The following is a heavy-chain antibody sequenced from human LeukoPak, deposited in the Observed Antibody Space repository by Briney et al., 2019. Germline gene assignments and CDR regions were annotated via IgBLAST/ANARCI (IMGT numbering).Heavy chain of an antibody. J-gene: IGHJ4*02. V-gene: IGHV4-39*07. CDR3: ASYSSSWYYFDY. D-gene: IGHD6-13*01. Sequence: SETLSLTCTVSGGSISSSSYYWGWIRQPPGKGLEWIGSIYYSGSTYYNPSLKSRVTISVDTSKNQFSLKLSSVTAADTAVYYCASYSSSWYYFDYWGQGTLVTVSS. CDR2: IYYSGST. CDR1: GGSISSSSYY.